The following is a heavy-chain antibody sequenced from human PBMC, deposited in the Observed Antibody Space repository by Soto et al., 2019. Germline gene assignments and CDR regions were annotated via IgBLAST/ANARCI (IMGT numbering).Heavy chain of an antibody. CDR1: GFTFSSYS. D-gene: IGHD5-18*01. V-gene: IGHV3-21*01. J-gene: IGHJ6*02. CDR3: AVVRYSYDYGMDV. CDR2: ISSSSSYI. Sequence: GGSLRLSCAASGFTFSSYSMNWVRQAPGKGLEWVSSISSSSSYIYYADSVKGRFTISRDNAKNSLYLQMNSLRAEDTAVYYCAVVRYSYDYGMDVSGQGTTVTVYS.